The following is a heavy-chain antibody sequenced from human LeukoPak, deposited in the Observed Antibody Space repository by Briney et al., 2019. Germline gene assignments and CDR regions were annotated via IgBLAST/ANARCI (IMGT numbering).Heavy chain of an antibody. Sequence: GASVKVSCKASGGTFSSYAISWVRQAPGQGLEWVGGIIPIFGTANYAQKFQGRVTITTDESTSTAYMELSSLRSEDTAVYYCATLGHYGAFQHWGQGTLVTVSS. CDR2: IIPIFGTA. CDR3: ATLGHYGAFQH. V-gene: IGHV1-69*05. J-gene: IGHJ1*01. CDR1: GGTFSSYA. D-gene: IGHD4-17*01.